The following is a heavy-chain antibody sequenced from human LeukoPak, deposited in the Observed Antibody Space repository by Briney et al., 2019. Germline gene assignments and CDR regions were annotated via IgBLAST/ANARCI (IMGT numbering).Heavy chain of an antibody. Sequence: EGSLRLSCAASGFTFSSYAMPWVRQAPGKGLEWVAVISYDGSNKYYADSVKGRFTISRDNSKNTLYLQMNSLRAEDTAVYYCARDRLRRGFYYYYGMDVWGQGTTVTVSS. CDR1: GFTFSSYA. CDR2: ISYDGSNK. J-gene: IGHJ6*02. V-gene: IGHV3-30-3*01. D-gene: IGHD6-19*01. CDR3: ARDRLRRGFYYYYGMDV.